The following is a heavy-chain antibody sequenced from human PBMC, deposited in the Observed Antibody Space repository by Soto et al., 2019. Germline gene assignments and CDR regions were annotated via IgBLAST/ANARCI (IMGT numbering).Heavy chain of an antibody. CDR3: ARILCSSTSCYTFDY. Sequence: VGSLRLSCAASGFTFSSYWMGWVRQAPGKGLEWVANMRQDGSEKYYVDSVKGRFTISRDNAKNSLYLQMNSLRAEDTAVYYCARILCSSTSCYTFDYWGQGTLVTVSS. CDR1: GFTFSSYW. D-gene: IGHD2-2*02. CDR2: MRQDGSEK. J-gene: IGHJ4*02. V-gene: IGHV3-7*03.